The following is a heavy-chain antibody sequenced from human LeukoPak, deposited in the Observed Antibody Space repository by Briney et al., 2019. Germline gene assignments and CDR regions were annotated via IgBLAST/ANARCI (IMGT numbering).Heavy chain of an antibody. CDR2: IYHSGST. CDR3: ARDGGQCSSTSCYDGFRFDP. CDR1: GGSISSSNW. V-gene: IGHV4-4*02. Sequence: SGTLSLTCAVSGGSISSSNWWSWVRQPPGKGLEWIGEIYHSGSTNYNPSLKSRVTISVDKSKNQFSLKLSSVTAADTAVYYCARDGGQCSSTSCYDGFRFDPWGQGTLVTVSS. D-gene: IGHD2-2*01. J-gene: IGHJ5*02.